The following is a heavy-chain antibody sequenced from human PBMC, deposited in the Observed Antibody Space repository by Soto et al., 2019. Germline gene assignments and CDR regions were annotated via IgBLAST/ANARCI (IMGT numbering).Heavy chain of an antibody. D-gene: IGHD4-17*01. V-gene: IGHV3-30*03. CDR1: GFSFSSHG. J-gene: IGHJ1*01. CDR2: ISYDGGNK. CDR3: ARDTPGGDYWAGFQH. Sequence: QVQLVESGGDVVQPGRSLTLSCLASGFSFSSHGMHWIRQAPGKGLEWLAVISYDGGNKNYADSVRDRFTISRDNSKNRVFLQIKCLRPEATAVYLCARDTPGGDYWAGFQHWGQGTLVIVSS.